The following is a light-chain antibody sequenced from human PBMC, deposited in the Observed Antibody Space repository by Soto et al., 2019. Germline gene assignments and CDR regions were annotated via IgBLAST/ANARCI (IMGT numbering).Light chain of an antibody. CDR3: QHYKMYSPWT. CDR1: QSITTW. CDR2: DVS. Sequence: DIQLTQSPSTVSASVGDSVTITCRASQSITTWLAWYQQRPGKAPKLLIYDVSSWQSGVPSRFSGSGSGTEFTLTISSLQPDDFAAYYCQHYKMYSPWTFGQGTKV. V-gene: IGKV1-5*01. J-gene: IGKJ1*01.